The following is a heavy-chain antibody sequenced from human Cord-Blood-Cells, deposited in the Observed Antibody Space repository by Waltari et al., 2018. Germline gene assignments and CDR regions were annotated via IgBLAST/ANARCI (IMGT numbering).Heavy chain of an antibody. CDR3: ARGPGDIVATNYAFDI. D-gene: IGHD5-12*01. V-gene: IGHV1-2*04. CDR1: GYTFTGYY. J-gene: IGHJ3*02. Sequence: QVQLVQSGAEVKKPGASVKVSCKASGYTFTGYYMHWVRQAPGQGLEWMGWINPNSGGTNYAQKFQGWVTMTRDTSISTAYMELSRLRSDDTAVYYCARGPGDIVATNYAFDIWGQGTMVTVSS. CDR2: INPNSGGT.